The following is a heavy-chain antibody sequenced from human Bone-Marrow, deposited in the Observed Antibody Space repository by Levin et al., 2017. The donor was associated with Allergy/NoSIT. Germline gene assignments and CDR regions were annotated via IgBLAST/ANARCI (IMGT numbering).Heavy chain of an antibody. CDR1: GFIFSDYS. D-gene: IGHD5-18*01. J-gene: IGHJ5*02. CDR3: AREGGDTYGPDR. CDR2: ISSGGYVI. Sequence: GGSLRLSCVASGFIFSDYSMNWVRQVPGKGLEWLSYISSGGYVIHYSDSVKGRFTVSRDGATNSLFLQMNSLRVEDTAVYYCAREGGDTYGPDRWGQGTLVTVSS. V-gene: IGHV3-48*04.